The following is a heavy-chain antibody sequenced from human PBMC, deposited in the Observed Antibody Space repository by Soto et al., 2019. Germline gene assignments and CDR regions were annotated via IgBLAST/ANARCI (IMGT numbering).Heavy chain of an antibody. J-gene: IGHJ5*02. CDR1: GGTVSSYA. V-gene: IGHV1-69*01. D-gene: IGHD6-19*01. CDR2: ITPIFGTS. Sequence: QVQLVQSGAEVKKPGSSVKVSCKASGGTVSSYALIWVRQAPGQGLEWMGGITPIFGTSNNAQQFQGRVTITADASTNTADMELSSLRSEDTAVYYCARDVRGAGARAIGITNWVEPWGQGTLVTVS. CDR3: ARDVRGAGARAIGITNWVEP.